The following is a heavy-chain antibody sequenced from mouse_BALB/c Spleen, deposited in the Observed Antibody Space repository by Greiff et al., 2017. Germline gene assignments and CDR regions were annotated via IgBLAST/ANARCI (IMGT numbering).Heavy chain of an antibody. Sequence: EVQRVESGGDLVKPGGSLKLSCAASGFTFSSYGMSWVRQTPDKRLEWVATISSGGSYTYYPDSVKGRFTISRDNAKNTLYLQMSSLKSEDTAMYYCARRYEPLFFAYWGQGTLVTVSA. CDR2: ISSGGSYT. V-gene: IGHV5-6*01. CDR1: GFTFSSYG. J-gene: IGHJ3*01. D-gene: IGHD2-3*01. CDR3: ARRYEPLFFAY.